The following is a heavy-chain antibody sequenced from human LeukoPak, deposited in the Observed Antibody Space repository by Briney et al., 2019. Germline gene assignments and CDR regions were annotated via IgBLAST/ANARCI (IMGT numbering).Heavy chain of an antibody. D-gene: IGHD6-19*01. CDR2: IYYSGST. CDR3: ARLSSDYYYYGMDV. J-gene: IGHJ6*02. Sequence: SETLSLTCTVSGGSISSYYWNWIRQSPGKGLEWIGYIYYSGSTNYNPSLKSRVTISVDTSKNQFSLKLSSVTAADTAVYYCARLSSDYYYYGMDVWGQGTTVTVSS. CDR1: GGSISSYY. V-gene: IGHV4-59*08.